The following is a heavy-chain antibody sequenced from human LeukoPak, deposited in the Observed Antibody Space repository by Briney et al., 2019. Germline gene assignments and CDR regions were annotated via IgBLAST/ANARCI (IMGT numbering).Heavy chain of an antibody. J-gene: IGHJ5*02. CDR2: MNPNSGNT. CDR1: GYTFTSYD. V-gene: IGHV1-8*01. CDR3: ARSRQNARGSFDP. D-gene: IGHD3-16*01. Sequence: ASVKVSCKASGYTFTSYDINWVRQATGQGLEWMGWMNPNSGNTGYAQKFQGRVTITADESTSTAYMELSSLRSEDTAVYYCARSRQNARGSFDPWGQGTLVTVSS.